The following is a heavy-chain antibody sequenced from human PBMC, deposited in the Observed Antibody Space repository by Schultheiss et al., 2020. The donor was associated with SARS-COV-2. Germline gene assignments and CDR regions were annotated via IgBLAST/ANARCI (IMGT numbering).Heavy chain of an antibody. V-gene: IGHV5-51*01. D-gene: IGHD6-6*01. J-gene: IGHJ6*02. CDR1: GYSFTSYW. CDR2: IYPGDSET. CDR3: GRLEGSSLGTDV. Sequence: GGSLRLSCKGSGYSFTSYWIGWVRQMPGKGLEWMGIIYPGDSETRYSPSFQGQVTMSADKSISAAYLQWSSLKASDTAMYYCGRLEGSSLGTDVWGQGTTVTVSS.